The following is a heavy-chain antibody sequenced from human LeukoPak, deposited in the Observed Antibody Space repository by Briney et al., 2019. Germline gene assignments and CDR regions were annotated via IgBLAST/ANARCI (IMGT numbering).Heavy chain of an antibody. CDR2: IKQDGSEK. Sequence: GGSLRLSCAASGFTFSSYWMSWVRQAPGKGLEWVANIKQDGSEKYYVDSVKGRFTISRDNAKNSLYLQMNSLRAEDTAVYYCARPGYCSSTSCFYMDVWGKGTTATVSS. D-gene: IGHD2-2*01. V-gene: IGHV3-7*01. CDR1: GFTFSSYW. CDR3: ARPGYCSSTSCFYMDV. J-gene: IGHJ6*03.